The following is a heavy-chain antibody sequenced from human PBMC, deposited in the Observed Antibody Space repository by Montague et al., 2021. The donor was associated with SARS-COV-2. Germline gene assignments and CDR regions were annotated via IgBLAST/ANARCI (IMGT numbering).Heavy chain of an antibody. CDR1: GFTFSYYA. CDR2: ISGSGGTT. CDR3: AKAHYYDSSGYYF. Sequence: SLRLSCAASGFTFSYYAMSWVRQAPGKGLAWVSTISGSGGTTYYADSVKGRFTISRDHSKNTLYLRMNSLRAEDTAVYYCAKAHYYDSSGYYFWGQGTLVTVSS. V-gene: IGHV3-23*01. D-gene: IGHD3-22*01. J-gene: IGHJ4*02.